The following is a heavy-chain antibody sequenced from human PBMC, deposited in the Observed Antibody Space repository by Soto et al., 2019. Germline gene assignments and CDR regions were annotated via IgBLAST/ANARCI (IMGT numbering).Heavy chain of an antibody. CDR2: LSAYNGNT. CDR3: AREVTPFDY. Sequence: QVQLVQSGAEVKKPGASVKVSCKASGYTFTSYGISWVRQAPGQGLEWMGWLSAYNGNTKYAQKLQGRVTMTTDTSKSTAYMELRSRRSDDTAVYYGAREVTPFDYWGQGTLVTVSS. J-gene: IGHJ4*02. CDR1: GYTFTSYG. D-gene: IGHD3-10*01. V-gene: IGHV1-18*01.